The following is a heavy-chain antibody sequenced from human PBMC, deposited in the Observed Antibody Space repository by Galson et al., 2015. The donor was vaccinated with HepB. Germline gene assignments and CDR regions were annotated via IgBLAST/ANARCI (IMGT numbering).Heavy chain of an antibody. D-gene: IGHD3-10*01. J-gene: IGHJ6*02. V-gene: IGHV1-69*04. Sequence: SVKVSCKASGGTFSSYTISWVRQAPGQGLEWMGRIIPILGIANYAQKFQGRVTITADKSTSTAYMELSGLRSEDTAVYYCARDRALIGRGAGMDVWGQGTTVTVSS. CDR2: IIPILGIA. CDR1: GGTFSSYT. CDR3: ARDRALIGRGAGMDV.